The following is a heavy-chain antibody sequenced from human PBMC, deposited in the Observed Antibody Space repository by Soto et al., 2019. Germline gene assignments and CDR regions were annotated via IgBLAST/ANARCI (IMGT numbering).Heavy chain of an antibody. CDR1: GFTFSSYG. CDR3: ARDSAYYYGSGSYLRGKPRGFDP. Sequence: LRLSCAASGFTFSSYGMHWVRQAPGKGLEWVAVIWYDGSNKYYADSVKGRFTNSRDNSKNTLYLQMNSLRAEDKAVYYCARDSAYYYGSGSYLRGKPRGFDPWGQGTLVTVSS. D-gene: IGHD3-10*01. J-gene: IGHJ5*02. V-gene: IGHV3-33*01. CDR2: IWYDGSNK.